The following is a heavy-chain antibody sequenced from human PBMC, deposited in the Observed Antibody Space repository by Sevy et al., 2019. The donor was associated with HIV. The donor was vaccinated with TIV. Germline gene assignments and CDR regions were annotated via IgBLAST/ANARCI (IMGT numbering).Heavy chain of an antibody. D-gene: IGHD1-26*01. CDR2: IKSKTEGGTT. CDR1: GFTFSNAW. CDR3: TTGESGSYYYYYGMDV. J-gene: IGHJ6*02. V-gene: IGHV3-15*01. Sequence: GGSLRLSCAASGFTFSNAWMSWVRQAPGKGLEWVGRIKSKTEGGTTDYAAPVKGRFTISRDDSKNTLYLQMNSLKTEDTAVYYCTTGESGSYYYYYGMDVWGQGTTVTVSS.